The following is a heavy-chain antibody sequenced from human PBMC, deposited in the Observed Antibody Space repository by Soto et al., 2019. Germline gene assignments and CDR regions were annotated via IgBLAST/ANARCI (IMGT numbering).Heavy chain of an antibody. V-gene: IGHV4-59*01. Sequence: SETLSLTCTVSGGSISNYYWTSIRQPPEKGLEWIGYIYYSETTNYNPSLKSRVTMSLDTSKNQFSLKLSSVTAADTAVYYCATYYDILTGHGTFDYWGQGTLVTVSS. D-gene: IGHD3-9*01. J-gene: IGHJ4*02. CDR1: GGSISNYY. CDR3: ATYYDILTGHGTFDY. CDR2: IYYSETT.